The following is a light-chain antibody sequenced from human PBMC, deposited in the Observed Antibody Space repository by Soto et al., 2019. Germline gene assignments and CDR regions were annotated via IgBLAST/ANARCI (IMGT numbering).Light chain of an antibody. CDR2: RDN. V-gene: IGLV3-1*01. CDR3: QAWDSSTAV. CDR1: KLGDKY. Sequence: SYELTQPPSVSVSPGQTASITCSGDKLGDKYASWYQQRPGQSPVLVIYRDNKRPSGIPERFSGSNSGDTATLTISGTQAMDEADYYCQAWDSSTAVFGGGTKLTVL. J-gene: IGLJ2*01.